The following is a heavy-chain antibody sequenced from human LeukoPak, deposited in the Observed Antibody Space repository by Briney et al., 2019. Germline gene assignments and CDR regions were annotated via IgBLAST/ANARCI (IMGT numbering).Heavy chain of an antibody. V-gene: IGHV3-23*01. CDR3: AKALNVLVPSTSRWFDP. CDR2: ISDGGAAT. CDR1: GFTFSNYA. J-gene: IGHJ5*02. Sequence: PGGSLRLSCAASGFTFSNYAMTWVRQAPGKGLEWVSTISDGGAATYYADSVKGRFTISRDNSKNTLYLQMNSLRAEDTAVYYCAKALNVLVPSTSRWFDPWGQGTLVTVSS. D-gene: IGHD2-2*01.